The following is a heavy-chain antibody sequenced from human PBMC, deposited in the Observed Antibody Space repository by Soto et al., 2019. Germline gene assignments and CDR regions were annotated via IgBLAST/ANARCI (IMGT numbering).Heavy chain of an antibody. CDR1: GGSISSGNW. CDR2: IYHSGNT. J-gene: IGHJ4*02. Sequence: VQLQESGPGLVKPSGTLSLTCAVSGGSISSGNWWSWVLQSPGKGLEWIREIYHSGNTNHNPSLKCRFAISVDKSNIQSSLTLTSVTAADTAVYYGASHRGNTDDPCDYWGQGTLGTVSS. V-gene: IGHV4-4*02. CDR3: ASHRGNTDDPCDY. D-gene: IGHD5-18*01.